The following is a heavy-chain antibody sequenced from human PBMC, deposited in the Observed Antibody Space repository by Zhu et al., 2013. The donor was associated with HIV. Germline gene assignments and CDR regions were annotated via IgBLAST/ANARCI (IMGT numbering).Heavy chain of an antibody. CDR3: AREDRRLMAALDY. J-gene: IGHJ4*02. CDR1: GYTFTGYY. CDR2: INPKNGGT. D-gene: IGHD6-19*01. V-gene: IGHV1-2*02. Sequence: CKASGYTFTGYYIHWVRQAPGQGLEWMGWINPKNGGTNYAHNFKGRVTMTRDTSIDTAYMDLNNLKSDDTAVYYCAREDRRLMAALDYWGQGTLVTISS.